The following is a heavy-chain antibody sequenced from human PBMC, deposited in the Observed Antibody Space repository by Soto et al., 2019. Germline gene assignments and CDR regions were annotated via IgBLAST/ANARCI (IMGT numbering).Heavy chain of an antibody. Sequence: QVQLVQSGAEVKKPGSSVKVSCKASGGTFSSYAISWVRQAPGQGLEWMGGIIPIFGTANYAQKFQGRVTITAEESTSTAYMELSSLRSEDTAVYYCARGQDIVVVPAARRTYYYYGMDVWGQGTTVTVSS. D-gene: IGHD2-2*01. J-gene: IGHJ6*02. V-gene: IGHV1-69*01. CDR1: GGTFSSYA. CDR2: IIPIFGTA. CDR3: ARGQDIVVVPAARRTYYYYGMDV.